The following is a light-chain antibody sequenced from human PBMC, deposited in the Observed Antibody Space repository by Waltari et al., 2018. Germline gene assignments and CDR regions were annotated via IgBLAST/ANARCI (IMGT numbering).Light chain of an antibody. CDR3: QQSYSTPYT. J-gene: IGKJ2*01. V-gene: IGKV1-39*01. CDR1: QNIRNF. CDR2: AAT. Sequence: DIQMTQSPSSLSASVGDRVTITCRASQNIRNFLNGYQQKPGKAPRLLIYAATTLQTGVPARFSGNRSGTDFTLTIRDLQPEDFATYSCQQSYSTPYTFGQGTKMEI.